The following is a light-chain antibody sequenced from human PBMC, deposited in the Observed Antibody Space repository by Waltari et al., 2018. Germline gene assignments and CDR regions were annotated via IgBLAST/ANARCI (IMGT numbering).Light chain of an antibody. CDR1: QSVGDF. Sequence: EIVLTQSPVTLSLSPGEGATLSRKTSQSVGDFLAWYQQRPGQAPRLLIYDASLRAAGIPARFSGSGSGTDFTLTISSLESEDSAVYFCQQRNSWPLTFGPGTTV. V-gene: IGKV3-11*01. CDR3: QQRNSWPLT. J-gene: IGKJ3*01. CDR2: DAS.